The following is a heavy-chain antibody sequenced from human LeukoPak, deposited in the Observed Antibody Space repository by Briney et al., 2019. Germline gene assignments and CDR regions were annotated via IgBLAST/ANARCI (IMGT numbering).Heavy chain of an antibody. J-gene: IGHJ4*02. CDR2: IYLRGNT. V-gene: IGHV4-4*02. Sequence: SGTLSLTCATSGGSITSSNWWTWVRQPPGQGLGWVGEIYLRGNTNYNPSLESRVSISVDESKTQLSLRLESVTAADTAVYYCARRLCSGDTCYHNDYWGQGTLVTVSS. CDR3: ARRLCSGDTCYHNDY. D-gene: IGHD2-15*01. CDR1: GGSITSSNW.